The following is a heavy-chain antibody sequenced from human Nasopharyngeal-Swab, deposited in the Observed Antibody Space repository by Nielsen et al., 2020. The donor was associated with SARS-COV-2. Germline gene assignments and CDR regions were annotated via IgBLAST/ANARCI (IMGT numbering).Heavy chain of an antibody. CDR2: IYYSGST. Sequence: SETLSLTCTVSGGSVSSGSYYWSWIRQPPGKGLEWIGYIYYSGSTNYHPSLKSRVTISVDTSKNQFSLKLSSVTAADTAVYYCARDYYYYLDVWGKGTTVTVSS. CDR1: GGSVSSGSYY. J-gene: IGHJ6*03. CDR3: ARDYYYYLDV. V-gene: IGHV4-61*01.